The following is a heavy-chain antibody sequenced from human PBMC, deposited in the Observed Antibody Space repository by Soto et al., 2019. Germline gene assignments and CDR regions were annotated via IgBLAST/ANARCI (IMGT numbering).Heavy chain of an antibody. V-gene: IGHV4-34*01. CDR2: INHSGST. D-gene: IGHD3-22*01. Sequence: PSETLSLTCAVYGGSFSGYYWSWIRQPPGKGLEWIGEINHSGSTNYNPSLKSRVTLSIDMTNNHVSLILSSVTAADTAVYYCARVGPWVPYYYDSSPYTFENWFDPWGQGTLVNVSS. CDR1: GGSFSGYY. J-gene: IGHJ5*02. CDR3: ARVGPWVPYYYDSSPYTFENWFDP.